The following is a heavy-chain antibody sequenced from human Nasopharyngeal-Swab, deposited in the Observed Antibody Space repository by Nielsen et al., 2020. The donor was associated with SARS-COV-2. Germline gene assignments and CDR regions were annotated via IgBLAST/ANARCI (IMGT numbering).Heavy chain of an antibody. V-gene: IGHV1-2*06. D-gene: IGHD2-8*01. J-gene: IGHJ4*02. CDR1: GYTFTDYY. Sequence: ASVKVSCKASGYTFTDYYMHWVRQAPGQGLEWMGRINPNSGATNYAQNFQGRVTMTRDTSIKTAYMELSSLRSDDPAVYYCARDDGDVPGVTGSGPPGGFWGQGTLVTVSS. CDR3: ARDDGDVPGVTGSGPPGGF. CDR2: INPNSGAT.